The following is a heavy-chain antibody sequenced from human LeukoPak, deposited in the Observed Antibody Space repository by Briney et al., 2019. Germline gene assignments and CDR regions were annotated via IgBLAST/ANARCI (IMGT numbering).Heavy chain of an antibody. V-gene: IGHV1-18*04. CDR3: ARRRYYGSGSGAFDI. D-gene: IGHD3-10*01. Sequence: ASVKVSCKASGYTFTSYAISWMRQAPGQGLEWMGWIITYNGNTNYAQNLQDRVTITTDTSTTTAYMELRSLRSDDTAVYYCARRRYYGSGSGAFDIWGQGTTVTASS. J-gene: IGHJ3*02. CDR2: IITYNGNT. CDR1: GYTFTSYA.